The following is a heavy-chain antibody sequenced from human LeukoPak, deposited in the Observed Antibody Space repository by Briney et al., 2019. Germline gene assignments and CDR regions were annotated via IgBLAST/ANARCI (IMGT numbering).Heavy chain of an antibody. V-gene: IGHV3-30*04. CDR1: GFTFSSYA. Sequence: GGSLRLSCAASGFTFSSYAMHWVRQAPGKGLEWVAVISYDGSNKYYADSVKGRFTISRDNSKNTLYLQMNSLRAEDTAVYYCARGGGYSYGWGYYFDYWGQGTPVTVSS. J-gene: IGHJ4*02. CDR3: ARGGGYSYGWGYYFDY. D-gene: IGHD5-18*01. CDR2: ISYDGSNK.